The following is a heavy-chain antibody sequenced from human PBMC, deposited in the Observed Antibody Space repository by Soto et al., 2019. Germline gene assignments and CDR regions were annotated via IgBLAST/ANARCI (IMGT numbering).Heavy chain of an antibody. CDR2: ISGTSGRT. V-gene: IGHV3-23*01. D-gene: IGHD6-19*01. CDR1: GFTFSSYA. J-gene: IGHJ4*02. CDR3: AKDEGSGWYYFDY. Sequence: EVQLLESGGGLVQPGGSLRLSCAASGFTFSSYAMNWVRQAPGKGLEWVSSISGTSGRTYYADSVEGRFTISRDNSKNTLYLQIGSLRAEDTAVYYCAKDEGSGWYYFDYWGQGTLVSVAS.